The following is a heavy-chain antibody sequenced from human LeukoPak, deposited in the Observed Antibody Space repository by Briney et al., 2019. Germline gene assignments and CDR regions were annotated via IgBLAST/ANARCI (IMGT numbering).Heavy chain of an antibody. CDR3: ARDPYTMVRGVPYYYGMDV. J-gene: IGHJ6*02. D-gene: IGHD3-10*01. V-gene: IGHV1-69*01. Sequence: GSSVKVSCKASGGTFSSYAISWVRQAPGQGLEWMGGIIPIFGTANYAQKFQGRVTITADESTSTAYMELSSLRSEDTAVYYCARDPYTMVRGVPYYYGMDVWGQGTRVSVSS. CDR1: GGTFSSYA. CDR2: IIPIFGTA.